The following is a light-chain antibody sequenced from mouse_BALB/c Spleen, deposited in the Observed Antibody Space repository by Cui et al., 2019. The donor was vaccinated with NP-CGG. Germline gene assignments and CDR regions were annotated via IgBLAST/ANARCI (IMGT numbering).Light chain of an antibody. CDR2: GTN. V-gene: IGLV1*01. CDR3: ALWYNNHWV. CDR1: TGAVTTSNY. Sequence: QPVLTQNPQPTTSPGETVTLTCRSSTGAVTTSNYANWVQEKPDHFFTGLIGGTNNRAPGVHARFSGSLIGDKAALTITGAQTEDEAIYFCALWYNNHWVFGGGTKLTVL. J-gene: IGLJ1*01.